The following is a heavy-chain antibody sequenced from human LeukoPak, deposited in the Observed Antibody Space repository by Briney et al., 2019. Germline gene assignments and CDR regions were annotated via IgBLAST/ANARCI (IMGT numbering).Heavy chain of an antibody. V-gene: IGHV1-46*01. CDR3: ARRGIVVVAAARDYYYYYMGV. Sequence: GASVKVSCKASGYTFTSYYMHWVRQAPGQGLEWMGIINPSGGSTSYAQKFQGRVTMTRDTSTSTVYMGLSSLRSEDTAVYYCARRGIVVVAAARDYYYYYMGVWGKGTTVPVSS. CDR1: GYTFTSYY. CDR2: INPSGGST. J-gene: IGHJ6*03. D-gene: IGHD2-2*01.